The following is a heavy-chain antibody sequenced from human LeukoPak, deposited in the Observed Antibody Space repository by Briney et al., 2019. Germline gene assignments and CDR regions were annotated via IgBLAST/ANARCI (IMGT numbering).Heavy chain of an antibody. V-gene: IGHV1-69*04. Sequence: SVKVSCKASGGTFSSYAISWVRQAPGQGREWRGRIIPILGIANYAQKFQGRVTITADKSTSTAYMELSSLRSEDTAVYYCASTKDADDYWGQGTLVTVSS. CDR3: ASTKDADDY. CDR1: GGTFSSYA. CDR2: IIPILGIA. J-gene: IGHJ4*02.